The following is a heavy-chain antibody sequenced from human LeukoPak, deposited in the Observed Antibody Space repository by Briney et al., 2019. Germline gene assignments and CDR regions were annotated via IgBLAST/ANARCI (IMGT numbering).Heavy chain of an antibody. V-gene: IGHV1-2*02. CDR1: GYTFTGYY. D-gene: IGHD3-10*01. J-gene: IGHJ4*02. Sequence: ASVKVSCKASGYTFTGYYMHWVRQAPGQGLEWMGWINPNSGGTNYAQKFQGRVIMTRDTSISTAYMELSRLRSDDTAVYYCASITMVRGVPVKFDYWGQGTLVTVSS. CDR2: INPNSGGT. CDR3: ASITMVRGVPVKFDY.